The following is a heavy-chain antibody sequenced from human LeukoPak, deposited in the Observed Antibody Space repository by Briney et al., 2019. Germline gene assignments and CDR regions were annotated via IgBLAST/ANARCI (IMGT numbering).Heavy chain of an antibody. Sequence: PGGSLRLSCAASGFPFSTYAMSWVRQAPGKGLEWVSGITGSDSSTYYADSVRGRFTISRDNSKNTLYLQMNSLRADDTAVYYCAKDFGGERITIFGVVTPVSIFDYWGQGTLVTVSS. D-gene: IGHD3-3*01. CDR2: ITGSDSST. V-gene: IGHV3-23*01. J-gene: IGHJ4*02. CDR1: GFPFSTYA. CDR3: AKDFGGERITIFGVVTPVSIFDY.